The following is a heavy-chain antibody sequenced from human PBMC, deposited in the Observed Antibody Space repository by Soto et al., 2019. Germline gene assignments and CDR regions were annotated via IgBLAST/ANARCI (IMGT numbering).Heavy chain of an antibody. CDR1: GYTFTSYG. V-gene: IGHV1-18*01. J-gene: IGHJ5*02. CDR3: ARDRTTVTPNWLDP. D-gene: IGHD4-4*01. CDR2: ISAYNGNT. Sequence: ASVKVSCKASGYTFTSYGISWVRQAPGQGLEWMGWISAYNGNTNYAQKLQGRVTMTTDTSTSTAYMELRSLRSDDTAVYYCARDRTTVTPNWLDPWGQGTLVTVSS.